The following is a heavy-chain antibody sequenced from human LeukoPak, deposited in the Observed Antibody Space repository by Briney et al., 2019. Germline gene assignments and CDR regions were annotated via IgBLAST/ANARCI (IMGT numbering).Heavy chain of an antibody. V-gene: IGHV1-18*01. CDR1: GYTFSNFV. D-gene: IGHD5-18*01. Sequence: GASVKVSCKASGYTFSNFVINWVRQAPGQGLEWMGWISAYNGNTNYAQRLQGRVTMTTDTSTSTAYMELRSLRSDDTAVYYCARLTWIQLWLPLDYWGQGTLVTVSS. CDR2: ISAYNGNT. J-gene: IGHJ4*02. CDR3: ARLTWIQLWLPLDY.